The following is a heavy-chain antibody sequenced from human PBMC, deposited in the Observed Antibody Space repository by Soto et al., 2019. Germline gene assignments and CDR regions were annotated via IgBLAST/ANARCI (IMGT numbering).Heavy chain of an antibody. CDR3: ARRSGHYRGSDY. V-gene: IGHV5-10-1*01. CDR2: IDLSDPYT. D-gene: IGHD6-25*01. CDR1: GYSFTSYW. J-gene: IGHJ4*02. Sequence: GESLKISCKGSGYSFTSYWIGWVRQVPGKGLERRGRIDLSDPYTNYRPSFQGHVTISVDKSITTAYLQWRSLKASDTAMYYCARRSGHYRGSDYWGQGTPVTVSS.